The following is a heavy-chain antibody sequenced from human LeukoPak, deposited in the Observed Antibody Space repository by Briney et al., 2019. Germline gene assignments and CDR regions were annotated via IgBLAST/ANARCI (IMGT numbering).Heavy chain of an antibody. CDR3: ARLPTTVTSYFDY. D-gene: IGHD4-17*01. Sequence: PSETLSLTCTVSGGSISSSSYYWGWIRQPPGKGLEWVGSINYSGNTYYNPSLKSRVTLFVDTSKNQFSLKLSSVTAADTAVYYCARLPTTVTSYFDYWGQGTLVTVSS. CDR2: INYSGNT. CDR1: GGSISSSSYY. V-gene: IGHV4-39*01. J-gene: IGHJ4*02.